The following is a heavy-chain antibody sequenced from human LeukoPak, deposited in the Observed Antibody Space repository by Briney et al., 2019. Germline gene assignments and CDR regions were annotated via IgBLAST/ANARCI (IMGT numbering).Heavy chain of an antibody. CDR2: IYHSGST. CDR1: RYSIGSAYY. V-gene: IGHV4-38-2*02. Sequence: ASETLSFTCTVSRYSIGSAYYWGWIRQPSGKGLEWIGYIYHSGSTSYNPSLKSRVTISLDTSKNQFSLKLSSLTAADTAVYYCARIFMATALDYWGQGTLVTVSS. CDR3: ARIFMATALDY. D-gene: IGHD5-12*01. J-gene: IGHJ4*02.